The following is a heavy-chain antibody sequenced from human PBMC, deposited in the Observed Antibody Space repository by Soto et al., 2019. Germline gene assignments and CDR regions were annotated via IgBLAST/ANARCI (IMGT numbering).Heavy chain of an antibody. CDR2: INPSGGST. Sequence: VKVSCKASGYTFTSYYMHWVRQAPGQGPEWMGIINPSGGSTSYAQKFQGRVTMTRDTSTSTVYMELSSLRSEDTAVYYCARDQGIAAAGTYYYYYGMDVWGQGTTVTVSS. V-gene: IGHV1-46*01. CDR3: ARDQGIAAAGTYYYYYGMDV. CDR1: GYTFTSYY. J-gene: IGHJ6*02. D-gene: IGHD6-13*01.